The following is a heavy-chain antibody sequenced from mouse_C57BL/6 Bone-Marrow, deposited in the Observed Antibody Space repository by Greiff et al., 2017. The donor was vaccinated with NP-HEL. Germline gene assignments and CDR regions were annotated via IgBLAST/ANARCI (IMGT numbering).Heavy chain of an antibody. Sequence: QVQLQQSGAELARPGASVKLSCKASGYTFTSYGISWVKQRTGQGLEWIGEIYPRSGNTYYIEKFKGKATLTADKSSSTAYMELRSLTSEDSAVYFCALYYDYDGGAMDYWGQGTSVTVSS. CDR3: ALYYDYDGGAMDY. CDR2: IYPRSGNT. CDR1: GYTFTSYG. V-gene: IGHV1-81*01. J-gene: IGHJ4*01. D-gene: IGHD2-4*01.